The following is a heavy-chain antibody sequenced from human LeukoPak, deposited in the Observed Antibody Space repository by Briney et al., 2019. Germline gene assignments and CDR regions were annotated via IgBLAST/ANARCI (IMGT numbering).Heavy chain of an antibody. V-gene: IGHV3-11*01. CDR1: GFTFSDYY. CDR3: AKASSGYYSAILG. J-gene: IGHJ4*02. CDR2: ISSSGSTI. D-gene: IGHD3-22*01. Sequence: PGGSLRLSCAASGFTFSDYYMSWIRQAPGKGLEWVSYISSSGSTIYYADSVKGRFTISRDNGKNSLYLQMNSLRAEDTALYYCAKASSGYYSAILGWGQGTLVTVSS.